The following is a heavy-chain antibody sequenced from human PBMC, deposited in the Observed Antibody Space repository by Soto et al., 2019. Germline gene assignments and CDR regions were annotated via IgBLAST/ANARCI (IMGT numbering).Heavy chain of an antibody. CDR2: INHSGST. J-gene: IGHJ4*02. D-gene: IGHD2-2*01. CDR1: GGSFSGYY. V-gene: IGHV4-34*01. Sequence: AEPLSLTCAAYGGSFSGYYWSWIRQPPGKGLEWIGEINHSGSTNYNPSLKSRVTISVDTSKNQFSLKLSSVTAADTAVYYCASLRSAAMHHFGHWGPGTLVTVLS. CDR3: ASLRSAAMHHFGH.